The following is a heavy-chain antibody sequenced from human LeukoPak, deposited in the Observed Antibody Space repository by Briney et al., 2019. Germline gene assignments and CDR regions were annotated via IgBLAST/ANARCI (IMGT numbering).Heavy chain of an antibody. D-gene: IGHD1-26*01. CDR2: INTKTGNP. CDR1: GYTFTTYA. Sequence: ASVKVSCKASGYTFTTYAMNWVRQAPGQGLEWMGWINTKTGNPMYAQGFTGRFVFSLDTSASTAYLQISSLKAEDTAVYYCAKGPGIVGAGGAFDIWGQGTMVTVSS. CDR3: AKGPGIVGAGGAFDI. V-gene: IGHV7-4-1*02. J-gene: IGHJ3*02.